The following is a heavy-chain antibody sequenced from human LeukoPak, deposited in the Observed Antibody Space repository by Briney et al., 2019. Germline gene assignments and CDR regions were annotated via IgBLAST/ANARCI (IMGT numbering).Heavy chain of an antibody. J-gene: IGHJ4*02. D-gene: IGHD3-22*01. CDR3: ASESSGYYRGPFDY. Sequence: SETLSLTCAVYGGSFSGYYWSWIRQPPGKGLEWIGEINHSGSTNYNPSLKSRVTISVDTSKNQFPLKLSSVTAADTAVYYRASESSGYYRGPFDYWGQGTLVTVSS. V-gene: IGHV4-34*01. CDR2: INHSGST. CDR1: GGSFSGYY.